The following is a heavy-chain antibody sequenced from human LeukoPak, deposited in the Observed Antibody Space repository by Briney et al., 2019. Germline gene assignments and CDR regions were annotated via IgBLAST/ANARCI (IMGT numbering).Heavy chain of an antibody. CDR3: AREMGYSYGYLAFDI. V-gene: IGHV3-21*01. CDR2: ISSSSSYI. J-gene: IGHJ3*02. Sequence: GGSLRLSCAASGFTFSSYSMNWVRQAPGKGLEWVSSISSSSSYIYYADSVKGRFTISRDNAKNSLYLQMNSLRAEDTAVYYCAREMGYSYGYLAFDIWGQGTMVTVSS. CDR1: GFTFSSYS. D-gene: IGHD5-18*01.